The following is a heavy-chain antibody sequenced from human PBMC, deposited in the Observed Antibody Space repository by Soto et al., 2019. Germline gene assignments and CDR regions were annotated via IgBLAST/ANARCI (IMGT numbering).Heavy chain of an antibody. V-gene: IGHV5-51*01. CDR2: IYPGDSDT. D-gene: IGHD2-2*02. CDR3: ARQGRCSSTSCYTGANFYYYGMDV. CDR1: GYSFTSYW. J-gene: IGHJ6*02. Sequence: PGESLKISCKGSGYSFTSYWIGWVRQMPGKGLEWMGIIYPGDSDTRYSPSFQGQVTISADKSISTAYLQWSSLQASDTAIYYCARQGRCSSTSCYTGANFYYYGMDVWGQGTTVTVSS.